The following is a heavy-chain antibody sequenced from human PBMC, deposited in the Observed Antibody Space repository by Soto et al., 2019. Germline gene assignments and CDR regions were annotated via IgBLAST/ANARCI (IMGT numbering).Heavy chain of an antibody. Sequence: QLQLQESGPGLVKPSETLSLTCTVSGGSISSSSYYWGWIRQPPGKGLEWIGSIYYSGSTYYNPSLKSRVTISVDTSKNQFSLKLSSVTAAYTAVYYCARRGSSSWYGYWGQGTLVTVSS. J-gene: IGHJ4*02. CDR1: GGSISSSSYY. D-gene: IGHD6-13*01. CDR2: IYYSGST. V-gene: IGHV4-39*01. CDR3: ARRGSSSWYGY.